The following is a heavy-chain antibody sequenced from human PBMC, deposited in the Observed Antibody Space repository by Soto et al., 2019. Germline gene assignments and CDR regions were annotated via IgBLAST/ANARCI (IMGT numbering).Heavy chain of an antibody. Sequence: DVQLVESGGGLIQPGESLRLSCAAFGLTVSGKKYVAWVRQAPGKGLEWVSALYDVDGSFYADSVKGRFTTSSDSSKTTVYLQMNGLRPDDTAVYYCASWHERAHAYEVWGQGTPVTFSS. CDR3: ASWHERAHAYEV. V-gene: IGHV3-53*01. J-gene: IGHJ3*01. D-gene: IGHD1-1*01. CDR2: LYDVDGS. CDR1: GLTVSGKKY.